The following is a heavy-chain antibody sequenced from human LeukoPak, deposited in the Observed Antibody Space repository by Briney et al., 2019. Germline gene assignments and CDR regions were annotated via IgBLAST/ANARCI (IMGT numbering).Heavy chain of an antibody. J-gene: IGHJ3*02. CDR2: IYYSGCT. V-gene: IGHV4-59*01. D-gene: IGHD1-26*01. CDR1: GGSISSYY. CDR3: ARKKGGSYSAFDI. Sequence: SETLSLTCTVSGGSISSYYWSWIRQPPGKGLEWIGYIYYSGCTNYNPSLKSRVTISVDTSKNQFSLKLSSVTAADTAVYYCARKKGGSYSAFDIWGQGTMVTVSS.